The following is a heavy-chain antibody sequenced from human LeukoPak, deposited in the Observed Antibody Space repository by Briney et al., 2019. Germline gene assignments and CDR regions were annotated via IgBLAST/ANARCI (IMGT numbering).Heavy chain of an antibody. CDR1: GGTLSSYA. V-gene: IGHV1-69*13. Sequence: SVKVSCKASGGTLSSYAISWVRQAPGQGLEWMGGIIPIFGTANYAQKFQGRVTITADESTSTAYMELSSLRSEDTAVYYCARGGRSYYYDSSGYFFWGQGTLVTVSS. CDR3: ARGGRSYYYDSSGYFF. CDR2: IIPIFGTA. J-gene: IGHJ4*02. D-gene: IGHD3-22*01.